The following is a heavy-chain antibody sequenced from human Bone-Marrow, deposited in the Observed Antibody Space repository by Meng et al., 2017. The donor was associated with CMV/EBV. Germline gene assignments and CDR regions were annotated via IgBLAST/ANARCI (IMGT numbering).Heavy chain of an antibody. J-gene: IGHJ3*02. CDR2: ISLYNGDT. CDR3: ARGYLMVVVPAAPPRDDACDI. D-gene: IGHD2-2*01. CDR1: GYTFTSYG. V-gene: IGHV1-18*01. Sequence: ASVKVSCKASGYTFTSYGISWVRQAPGQGLEWMGWISLYNGDTNYAQKVQGRVTMTTDTSTSTAYMELSSLRSEDTAVYYCARGYLMVVVPAAPPRDDACDIWGQGTMVTVSS.